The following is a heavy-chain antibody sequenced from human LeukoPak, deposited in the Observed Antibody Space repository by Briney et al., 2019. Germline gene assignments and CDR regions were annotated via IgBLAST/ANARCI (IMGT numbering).Heavy chain of an antibody. CDR3: ARDHNFAFDN. Sequence: GGSLRLSCAASGFIFGDYSMNWVRQPPGKGLEWISYIGIDSGNTKYAGSVKGRFTISADSAKNSLFLHMNSLRVEDTAVYYCARDHNFAFDNWGQGTLVTVSS. D-gene: IGHD5-24*01. J-gene: IGHJ4*02. V-gene: IGHV3-11*06. CDR1: GFIFGDYS. CDR2: IGIDSGNT.